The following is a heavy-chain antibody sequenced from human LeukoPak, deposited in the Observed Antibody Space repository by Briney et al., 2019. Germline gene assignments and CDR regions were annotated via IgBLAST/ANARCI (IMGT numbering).Heavy chain of an antibody. CDR2: IYTSGST. J-gene: IGHJ5*02. V-gene: IGHV4-39*07. Sequence: SSETLSLTCTVSGGSISSSSYYWGWIRQPPGKGLEWIGRIYTSGSTNYNPSLKSRVTMSVDTSKNQFSLKLSSVTAADTAVYYCARGDGYNPFDPWGQGTLVTVSS. CDR3: ARGDGYNPFDP. CDR1: GGSISSSSYY. D-gene: IGHD5-24*01.